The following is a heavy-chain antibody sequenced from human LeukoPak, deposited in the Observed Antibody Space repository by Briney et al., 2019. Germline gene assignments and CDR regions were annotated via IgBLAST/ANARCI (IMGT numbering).Heavy chain of an antibody. V-gene: IGHV4-59*12. J-gene: IGHJ4*02. Sequence: SETLSLTCTVSSASISTYYWSWIRQPPGKGLEWIGYIYHSGTSNYNPSLKSRVTMSVDTSKNHFSLKLSSVTAADTAMYYCAREGYSYGYYFDYWGQGTLVTVSS. CDR2: IYHSGTS. CDR1: SASISTYY. D-gene: IGHD5-18*01. CDR3: AREGYSYGYYFDY.